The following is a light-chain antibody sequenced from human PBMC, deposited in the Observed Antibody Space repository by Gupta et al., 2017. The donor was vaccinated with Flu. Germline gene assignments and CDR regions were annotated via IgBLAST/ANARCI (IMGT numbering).Light chain of an antibody. CDR1: NLRNSY. V-gene: IGLV3-19*01. J-gene: IGLJ2*01. Sequence: SSELTQDPAVSVALGQTVRITCQGDNLRNSYASWYRQKPGQAPILVIYAKNIRPSGIPDRFSGSSSGNTASLTITGAQAEDEADYYCNSRDSTDNHQAVFGGGTRLTVL. CDR2: AKN. CDR3: NSRDSTDNHQAV.